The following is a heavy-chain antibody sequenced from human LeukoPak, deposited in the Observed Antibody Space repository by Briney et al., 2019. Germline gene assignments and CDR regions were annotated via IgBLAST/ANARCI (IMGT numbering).Heavy chain of an antibody. CDR3: AKDYPLWGSGSSY. D-gene: IGHD3-10*01. J-gene: IGHJ4*02. Sequence: GGSLRLSCAASGFTFSTYAMSWVRQAAGKGLEWVSLISGSGGGTYYADSVKGRFTISRDNSKNTLYLQMNSLRAEDTAVYYCAKDYPLWGSGSSYWGQGTLVTVSS. CDR1: GFTFSTYA. CDR2: ISGSGGGT. V-gene: IGHV3-23*01.